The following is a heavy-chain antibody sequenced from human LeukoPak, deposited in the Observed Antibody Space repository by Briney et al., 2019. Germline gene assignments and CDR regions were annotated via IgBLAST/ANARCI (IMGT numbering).Heavy chain of an antibody. D-gene: IGHD5-18*01. Sequence: ASVKVSCKASGYTFTSYDINWVRQAPGQRLEWMGWINAGNGNTKYSQKFQGRVTITRDTSASTAYMELSSLRSEDTAVYYCARGSRGYSYGYLSLHFDYWGQGTLVTVSS. J-gene: IGHJ4*02. V-gene: IGHV1-3*01. CDR3: ARGSRGYSYGYLSLHFDY. CDR1: GYTFTSYD. CDR2: INAGNGNT.